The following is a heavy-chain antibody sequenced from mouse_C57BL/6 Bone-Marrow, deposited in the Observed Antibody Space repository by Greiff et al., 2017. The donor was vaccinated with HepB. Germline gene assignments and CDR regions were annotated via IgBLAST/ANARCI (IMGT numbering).Heavy chain of an antibody. V-gene: IGHV3-6*01. CDR3: ARDGSSYWYFDV. Sequence: EVKLQESGPGLVKPSQSLSLTCSVTGYSITSGYYWNWIRQFPGNKLEWMGYISYDGSNNYNQTLKNRIAITRDTSKNQFFLKLNSVTTEDTATYYCARDGSSYWYFDVWGTGTTVTVSS. D-gene: IGHD1-1*01. J-gene: IGHJ1*03. CDR1: GYSITSGYY. CDR2: ISYDGSN.